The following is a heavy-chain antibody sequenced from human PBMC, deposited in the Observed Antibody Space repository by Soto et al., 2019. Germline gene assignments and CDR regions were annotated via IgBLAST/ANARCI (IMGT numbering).Heavy chain of an antibody. CDR2: ISYDGSNK. V-gene: IGHV3-30*18. Sequence: GSLRLSCAASGFTFSSYGMHWVRQAPGKGLDWVAVISYDGSNKYYADSVKGRFTISGDNSKNTLYLQVDSVRAEDTAVYYCAKDYGGNFRTKYHFDYWGQGTLVTVSS. CDR3: AKDYGGNFRTKYHFDY. CDR1: GFTFSSYG. J-gene: IGHJ4*02. D-gene: IGHD4-17*01.